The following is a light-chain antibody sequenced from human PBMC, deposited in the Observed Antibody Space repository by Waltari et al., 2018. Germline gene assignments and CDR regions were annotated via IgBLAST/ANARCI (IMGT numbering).Light chain of an antibody. CDR2: DVS. CDR3: CSYTGTYTHWV. J-gene: IGLJ3*02. Sequence: QSALTQPRSVSGSPGQSVTISCTGTSNDVGAYNSVPWHQQHPGKAPKLMIYDVSKRPSGVPDRFSASKSGNTASLTISGLQAEDEADYYCCSYTGTYTHWVFGGGTKLTVL. CDR1: SNDVGAYNS. V-gene: IGLV2-11*01.